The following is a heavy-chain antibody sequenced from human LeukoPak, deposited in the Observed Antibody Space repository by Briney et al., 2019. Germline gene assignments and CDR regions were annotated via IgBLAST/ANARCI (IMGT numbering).Heavy chain of an antibody. V-gene: IGHV1-18*01. CDR1: GYTFTSYG. D-gene: IGHD3-10*01. J-gene: IGHJ6*02. Sequence: ASVKVSCKASGYTFTSYGISWVRQAPGQGLEWMGWISAYNGNTNYAQKLQGRVTMTTDTSTSTAYMELRSLRSDDTAVYYCASQRISGELRYYYCGMDVWGQGTTVTVSS. CDR3: ASQRISGELRYYYCGMDV. CDR2: ISAYNGNT.